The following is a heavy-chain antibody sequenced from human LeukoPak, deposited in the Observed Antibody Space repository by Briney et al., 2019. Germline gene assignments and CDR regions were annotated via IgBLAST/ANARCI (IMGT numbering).Heavy chain of an antibody. Sequence: GGSLRLSCAASGFIFSNYGMHWVRQAPGKGLEWVAFIRYDESNKFYADSVKGRFTISRDNSKNTLFLQMNSLRSEDTAVYYCATMQWLEGVDWFDPWGQETLVTVSS. V-gene: IGHV3-30*02. CDR3: ATMQWLEGVDWFDP. D-gene: IGHD6-19*01. CDR2: IRYDESNK. J-gene: IGHJ5*02. CDR1: GFIFSNYG.